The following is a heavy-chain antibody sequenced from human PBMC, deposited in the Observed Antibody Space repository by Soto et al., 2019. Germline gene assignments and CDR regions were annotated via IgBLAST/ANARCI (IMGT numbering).Heavy chain of an antibody. CDR3: ARDAAIGMNDY. CDR2: ISAYNGNT. CDR1: GYTFTSYG. V-gene: IGHV1-18*01. J-gene: IGHJ4*02. D-gene: IGHD1-20*01. Sequence: SCKASGYTFTSYGISWVRQAPGQGLEWMGWISAYNGNTKYAQKLQGRVTMTTDTSTSTAYMELRSLRSDDTAVYYCARDAAIGMNDYWGQGTLVTVSS.